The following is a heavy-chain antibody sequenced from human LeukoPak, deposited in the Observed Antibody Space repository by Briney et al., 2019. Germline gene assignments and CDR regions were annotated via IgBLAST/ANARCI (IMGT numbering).Heavy chain of an antibody. Sequence: GGSLRLSCAASGFTFSSYGMYWVRQAPGKGLEWVTNIWYDGSNKYYADSVKGRFTISRDNSKNTLYLQMNSLRAEDTAVYYCARGLSNYDSSGLNYWGQGTLVTVSS. CDR2: IWYDGSNK. CDR3: ARGLSNYDSSGLNY. J-gene: IGHJ4*02. D-gene: IGHD3-22*01. V-gene: IGHV3-33*01. CDR1: GFTFSSYG.